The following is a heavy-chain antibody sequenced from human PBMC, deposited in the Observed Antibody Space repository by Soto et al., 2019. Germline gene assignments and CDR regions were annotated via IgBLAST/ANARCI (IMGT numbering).Heavy chain of an antibody. Sequence: SETLSLTCTVSGGSISSGDYYWSWIRQPPGKGLEWIGYIYYSGSTYYNPSLKSRVTISVDTSKNQFSLKLSSVTAADTAVYYCARDISTYYYDSSGYLWGQGTLVTAPQ. D-gene: IGHD3-22*01. CDR2: IYYSGST. CDR3: ARDISTYYYDSSGYL. J-gene: IGHJ4*02. CDR1: GGSISSGDYY. V-gene: IGHV4-30-4*01.